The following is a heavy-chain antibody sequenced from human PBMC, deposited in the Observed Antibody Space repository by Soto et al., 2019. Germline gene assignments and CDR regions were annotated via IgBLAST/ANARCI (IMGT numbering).Heavy chain of an antibody. D-gene: IGHD4-4*01. V-gene: IGHV3-23*01. CDR2: IGPSGNT. Sequence: EVQLLESGGDLVQPGGSLRLVCAASGFTFSNSGMRWVRQAPGQGLEWVSSIGPSGNTYYSDAVKGRFTISRDISKNTLFLQMDSLRAEDTATYYCAKLLHNYYYNVRDVWGQGTTVTVSS. CDR3: AKLLHNYYYNVRDV. CDR1: GFTFSNSG. J-gene: IGHJ6*02.